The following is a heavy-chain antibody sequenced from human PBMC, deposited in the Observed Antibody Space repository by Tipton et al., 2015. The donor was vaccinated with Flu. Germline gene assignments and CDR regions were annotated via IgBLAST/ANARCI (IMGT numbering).Heavy chain of an antibody. D-gene: IGHD6-13*01. J-gene: IGHJ1*01. CDR3: ARVRGSWGYDESFQH. CDR1: GFTFSYFG. CDR2: ISSSGSHT. V-gene: IGHV3-21*01. Sequence: SLRLSCAASGFTFSYFGMNWVRLAPGKGLEWVAFISSSGSHTDYADSVRGRFTISRDDAKNSVHLQTSSLRVEDTAVYYCARVRGSWGYDESFQHWGQGTLVTVSS.